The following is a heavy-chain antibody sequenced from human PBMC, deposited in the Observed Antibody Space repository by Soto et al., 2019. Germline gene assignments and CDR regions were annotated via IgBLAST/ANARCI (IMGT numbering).Heavy chain of an antibody. Sequence: GGSLRLSCAASGFTFSSYAMSWVRQAPGKGLEWVSAISGSGGSTYYADSVKGRFTISRDNSKNTLYLQMNSLRAEDTAVYYCAKDAHGILFTMVRYYYYGMDVWGQGTTVTVSS. CDR3: AKDAHGILFTMVRYYYYGMDV. D-gene: IGHD3-10*01. CDR1: GFTFSSYA. J-gene: IGHJ6*02. V-gene: IGHV3-23*01. CDR2: ISGSGGST.